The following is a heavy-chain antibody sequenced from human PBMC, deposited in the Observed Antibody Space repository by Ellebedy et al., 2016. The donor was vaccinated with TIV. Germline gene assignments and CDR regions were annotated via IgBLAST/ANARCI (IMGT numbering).Heavy chain of an antibody. CDR1: GFTFSSYS. Sequence: GGSLRLXXAASGFTFSSYSMSWVRQAPGKGLEWISDLSGRGDTTNYADSVKGRFTISRDNSKNMLYLQMNSLRAEDTAVYYCAKGYCTNGVCYHDYWGQGTLVTVSS. CDR3: AKGYCTNGVCYHDY. CDR2: LSGRGDTT. V-gene: IGHV3-23*01. J-gene: IGHJ4*02. D-gene: IGHD2-8*01.